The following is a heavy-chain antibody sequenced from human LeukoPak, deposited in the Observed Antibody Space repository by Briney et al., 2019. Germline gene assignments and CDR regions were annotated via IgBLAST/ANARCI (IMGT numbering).Heavy chain of an antibody. Sequence: ASVKVSCKASGYTFTGYYMHWVRQAPGQGLEWMGWINPNSGGTNYAQKFQGRVTITRSSSENTAFMELSSLRSEDTAVYYCARSSGWTHFDYWGQGTLVSVSS. J-gene: IGHJ4*02. CDR1: GYTFTGYY. D-gene: IGHD6-19*01. CDR2: INPNSGGT. CDR3: ARSSGWTHFDY. V-gene: IGHV1-2*02.